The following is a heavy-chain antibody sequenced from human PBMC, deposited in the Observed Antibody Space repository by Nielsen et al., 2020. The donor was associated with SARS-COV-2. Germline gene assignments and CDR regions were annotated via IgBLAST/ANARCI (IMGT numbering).Heavy chain of an antibody. J-gene: IGHJ4*02. CDR2: INPSGGST. Sequence: ASVKVSCKASGYTFTSYYMHWVRQAPGQGLEWMGIINPSGGSTSYAQKFQGRVTMTRDTSTSTVYMELSSLRSEDTAVYYCAIILIAAAGLVYWGQGTLVTVSS. V-gene: IGHV1-46*01. CDR3: AIILIAAAGLVY. CDR1: GYTFTSYY. D-gene: IGHD6-13*01.